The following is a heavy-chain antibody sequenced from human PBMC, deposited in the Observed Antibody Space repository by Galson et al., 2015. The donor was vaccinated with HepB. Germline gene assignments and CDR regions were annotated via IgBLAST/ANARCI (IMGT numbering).Heavy chain of an antibody. CDR3: ARGGTYYGSGSYFPFDP. Sequence: SLRLSCATSGFSFSNYDVHWVRQAPGKGLEWVALISFDGRNRYYADSVKGRFIISRDQSKSTLYLQMSRLRLEDTAVYHCARGGTYYGSGSYFPFDPWGQGTQVTVSS. CDR1: GFSFSNYD. J-gene: IGHJ5*02. D-gene: IGHD3-10*01. V-gene: IGHV3-30*04. CDR2: ISFDGRNR.